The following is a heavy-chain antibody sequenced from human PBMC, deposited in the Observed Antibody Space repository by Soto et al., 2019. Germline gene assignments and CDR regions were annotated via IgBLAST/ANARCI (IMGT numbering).Heavy chain of an antibody. J-gene: IGHJ5*02. V-gene: IGHV3-21*01. CDR3: ARIIAVAGTDRDA. Sequence: EVQLVESGGGLVKPGGSLRLSCAASGFTFSSYSMNWVRQAPGKGLEWVSSISSSSSYLYYADSVKGRFTISRDNAKNSLYLQMNSLRAEDTAVYYCARIIAVAGTDRDAWGQGTLVTVSS. CDR2: ISSSSSYL. D-gene: IGHD6-19*01. CDR1: GFTFSSYS.